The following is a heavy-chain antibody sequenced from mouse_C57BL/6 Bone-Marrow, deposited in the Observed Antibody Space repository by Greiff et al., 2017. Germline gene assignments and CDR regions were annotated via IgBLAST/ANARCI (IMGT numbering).Heavy chain of an antibody. CDR3: ARYPYGNYPYYAMDD. Sequence: QVQLQQPGAELVKPGASVKLSCKASGYTFTSYWMHWVKQRPGQGLEWIGMIHPNSGSTNYNEKFKSKATLTVDKSSSTAYMQLSSLTSEDSAVYYCARYPYGNYPYYAMDDWGQGTSVTVSS. D-gene: IGHD2-1*01. V-gene: IGHV1-64*01. CDR1: GYTFTSYW. CDR2: IHPNSGST. J-gene: IGHJ4*01.